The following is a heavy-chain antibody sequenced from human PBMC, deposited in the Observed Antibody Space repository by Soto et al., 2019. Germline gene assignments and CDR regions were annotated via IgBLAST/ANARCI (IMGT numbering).Heavy chain of an antibody. CDR2: ISAYNGNT. V-gene: IGHV1-18*01. Sequence: ASVKVSCKASGYTFPISGISWVRQAPGQGSDWMRWISAYNGNTNYAQKLQGRVPMTSDTSTSPAYMELRSLRSEETAVYYCATADHDYIWWSYRPMVLNAFYFWGQGTMVTVSS. CDR3: ATADHDYIWWSYRPMVLNAFYF. J-gene: IGHJ3*01. CDR1: GYTFPISG. D-gene: IGHD3-16*02.